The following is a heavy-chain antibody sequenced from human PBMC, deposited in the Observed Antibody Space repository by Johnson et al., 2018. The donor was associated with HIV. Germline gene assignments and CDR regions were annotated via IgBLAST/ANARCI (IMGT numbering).Heavy chain of an antibody. CDR3: GRYYCGSSRCYSRTSSIDAFNI. Sequence: QMLLVGSGGGLVKPGGSLRLSCAASGFTFNDYYMTWIRQAPGRGPEWISYISSSGINIYYADAVKGRFTISRDNAKNALYLQMNSLRVEDTAVYYCGRYYCGSSRCYSRTSSIDAFNIWGQGTMVTVSA. J-gene: IGHJ3*02. CDR2: ISSSGINI. D-gene: IGHD2-2*01. CDR1: GFTFNDYY. V-gene: IGHV3-11*04.